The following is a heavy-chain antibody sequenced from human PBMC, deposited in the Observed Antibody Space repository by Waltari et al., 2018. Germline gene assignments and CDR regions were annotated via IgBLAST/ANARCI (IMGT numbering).Heavy chain of an antibody. CDR3: AMSVEAPDWFDP. CDR2: MNPNSGNT. V-gene: IGHV1-8*01. Sequence: QVQLVQSGAEVKKPGASVKVACKDSGYTFTSYDINWVRQATGQGLEWMVWMNPNSGNTGYAPKFQGRVTMTRNTSISTAYMELSSLRSEDTAVYYCAMSVEAPDWFDPWGQGTLVTVSS. CDR1: GYTFTSYD. J-gene: IGHJ5*02.